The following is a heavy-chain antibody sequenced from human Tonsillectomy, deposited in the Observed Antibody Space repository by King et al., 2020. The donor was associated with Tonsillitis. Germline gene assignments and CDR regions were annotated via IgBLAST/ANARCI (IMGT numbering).Heavy chain of an antibody. Sequence: VQLQESGPGLVKPSETLSLTCTVSRGSISSYYWSWIRQPAGKGLEWIGRVYTSGSTNYNPSLKSRVTISVDTSKNQFSLKLSSVTAADTAVYYCARSTYFDFWSGYPYYFDSWGQGTLVTVSS. V-gene: IGHV4-4*07. J-gene: IGHJ4*02. D-gene: IGHD3-3*01. CDR3: ARSTYFDFWSGYPYYFDS. CDR1: RGSISSYY. CDR2: VYTSGST.